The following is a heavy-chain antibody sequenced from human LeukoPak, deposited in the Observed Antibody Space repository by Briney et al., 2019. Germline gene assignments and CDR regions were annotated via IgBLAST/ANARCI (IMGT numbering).Heavy chain of an antibody. CDR2: ISGSGGRT. D-gene: IGHD3-22*01. Sequence: GGSLRLSCAASGLTFSSYGMSWVRQAPGKGLEWVSAISGSGGRTYYADSVKGRFTISRDNSKNMLYLQMNSLKTEDTAVYYCTTDSYYYDSSGYEAWAYFDYWGQGTLVTVSS. CDR3: TTDSYYYDSSGYEAWAYFDY. CDR1: GLTFSSYG. J-gene: IGHJ4*02. V-gene: IGHV3-23*01.